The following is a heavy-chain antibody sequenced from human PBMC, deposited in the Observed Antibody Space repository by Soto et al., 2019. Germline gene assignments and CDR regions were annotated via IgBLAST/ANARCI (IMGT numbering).Heavy chain of an antibody. CDR1: GFTFSSYG. J-gene: IGHJ4*02. V-gene: IGHV3-33*01. CDR2: IWYDGSNK. CDR3: AREQIVVDLEY. D-gene: IGHD3-22*01. Sequence: GGSLRLSCAASGFTFSSYGMHWVRQAPGKGLEWVAVIWYDGSNKYYADSVKGRFTISRDNSKNTLYLQMNSLRSEDTAVYYCAREQIVVDLEYWGQGPLVTVSS.